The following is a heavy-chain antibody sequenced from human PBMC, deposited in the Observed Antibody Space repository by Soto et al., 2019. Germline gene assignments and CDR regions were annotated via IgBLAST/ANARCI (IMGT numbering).Heavy chain of an antibody. D-gene: IGHD3-10*01. Sequence: GGSLRLSCAASGFTFSSYAMSWVRQAPGKGLEWVSAISGSGGSTYYADSVKGRFTISRDNSKNTLYLQMNSLRAEDRAVYYCLGSGDVYYYYGMDVWGQGTTVTVSS. V-gene: IGHV3-23*01. CDR2: ISGSGGST. J-gene: IGHJ6*02. CDR3: LGSGDVYYYYGMDV. CDR1: GFTFSSYA.